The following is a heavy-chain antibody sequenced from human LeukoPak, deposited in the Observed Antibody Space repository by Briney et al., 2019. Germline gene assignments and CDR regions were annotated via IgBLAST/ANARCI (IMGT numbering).Heavy chain of an antibody. Sequence: ASVKVSCKASGYTFASYAMNWVRQAPGQGLEWMGWINSNTGNPTYAQGFTGRFVFSLDTSVSTAYLQISSLKAEDTAVYYCARGPRSIAAAGTWRGYYYYMDVWGKGTTVTFSS. CDR1: GYTFASYA. CDR2: INSNTGNP. V-gene: IGHV7-4-1*02. J-gene: IGHJ6*03. D-gene: IGHD6-13*01. CDR3: ARGPRSIAAAGTWRGYYYYMDV.